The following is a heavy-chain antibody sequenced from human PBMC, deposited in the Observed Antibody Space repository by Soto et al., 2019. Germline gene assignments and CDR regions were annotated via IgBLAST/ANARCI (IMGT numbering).Heavy chain of an antibody. J-gene: IGHJ4*02. CDR1: GDSISSNHYY. D-gene: IGHD3-16*01. Sequence: SETLSLTCTVSGDSISSNHYYWGWIRQSPGKGLEWIGTMSYSGTTYYSPSLRGRGTISADTSKNQFSLKVTSVTASDTAVYYCARHFGGINTCFAFWGQGTLVTVSS. V-gene: IGHV4-39*01. CDR3: ARHFGGINTCFAF. CDR2: MSYSGTT.